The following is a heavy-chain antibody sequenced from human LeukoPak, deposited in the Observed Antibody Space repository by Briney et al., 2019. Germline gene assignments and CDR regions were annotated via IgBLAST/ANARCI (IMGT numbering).Heavy chain of an antibody. CDR2: MNPNSGNT. J-gene: IGHJ5*02. Sequence: ASVKVSCKASGGTFSSYAISWVRQATGQGLEWMGWMNPNSGNTGYAQKFQGRVTMTRNTSISTAYMELSSLRSEDTTVYYCSTDMITFGGVIPFDPWGQGTLVTVSS. CDR3: STDMITFGGVIPFDP. D-gene: IGHD3-16*02. CDR1: GGTFSSYA. V-gene: IGHV1-8*02.